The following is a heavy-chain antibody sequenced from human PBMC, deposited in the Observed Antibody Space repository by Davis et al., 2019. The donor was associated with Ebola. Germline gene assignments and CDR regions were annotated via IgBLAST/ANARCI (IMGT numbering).Heavy chain of an antibody. D-gene: IGHD4-17*01. V-gene: IGHV4-34*01. Sequence: SETLSLTCAVYGGSFSDYFWSWIRQPPEKGLEWIGEISHHNGDTNYNPSLRSRVAISVDPSKNQFSLEVSSVTAADTAPYYCARTTKTNIEDSGLGYNSFDSWGQGVLVSVSS. CDR3: ARTTKTNIEDSGLGYNSFDS. CDR1: GGSFSDYF. CDR2: ISHHNGDT. J-gene: IGHJ5*01.